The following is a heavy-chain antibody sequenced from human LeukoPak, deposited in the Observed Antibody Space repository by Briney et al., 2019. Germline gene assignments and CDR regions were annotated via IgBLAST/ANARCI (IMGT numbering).Heavy chain of an antibody. V-gene: IGHV3-30*18. Sequence: PGGSLRLSCAASGFTFSSYGMHWVRQAPGKGLEWVAVISYDGSNKYYADSVKGRFTISRDNSKNTLYLQMNSLRAEDTAVYYCAKDWGVGIVGANYFDYWGQGTLVTVSS. J-gene: IGHJ4*02. CDR3: AKDWGVGIVGANYFDY. D-gene: IGHD1-26*01. CDR1: GFTFSSYG. CDR2: ISYDGSNK.